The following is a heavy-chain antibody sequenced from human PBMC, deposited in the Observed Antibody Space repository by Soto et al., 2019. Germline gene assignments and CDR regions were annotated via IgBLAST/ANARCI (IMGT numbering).Heavy chain of an antibody. Sequence: QVHLVQSGAEVKKPGASVKVSCKGSGYDFTTYGITWVRQAPGQGLEWMAWISAHNGNTDYAQKLQGRVTGTRETSTSTAYMELRSLRSDDTAVYYCARGRYGDYWGQGALVTVSS. J-gene: IGHJ4*02. CDR1: GYDFTTYG. CDR2: ISAHNGNT. CDR3: ARGRYGDY. D-gene: IGHD4-17*01. V-gene: IGHV1-18*01.